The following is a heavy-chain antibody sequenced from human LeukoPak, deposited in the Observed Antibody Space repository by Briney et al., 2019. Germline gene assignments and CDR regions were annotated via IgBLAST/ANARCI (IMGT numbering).Heavy chain of an antibody. D-gene: IGHD1-14*01. J-gene: IGHJ2*01. CDR2: IRSSSSTI. V-gene: IGHV3-48*01. CDR1: GFTFSSYS. Sequence: PGGSLRLSCAASGFTFSSYSMNWVRQAPGKGLEWVSYIRSSSSTIYYADSVKGRFTISRDNAKNSLYLQMNSLRAEDTAVYYCARDSGIWYFDLWGRGTLVTVSS. CDR3: ARDSGIWYFDL.